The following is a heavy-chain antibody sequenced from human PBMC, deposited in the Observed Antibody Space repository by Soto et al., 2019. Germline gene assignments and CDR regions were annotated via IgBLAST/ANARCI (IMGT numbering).Heavy chain of an antibody. J-gene: IGHJ5*02. CDR3: ARLSVMVRGLIISQWDYLDP. CDR2: IYPGDSDV. Sequence: ESLMISCKGSGYSFSTYLIAWVRQMPGKGLEWMGIIYPGDSDVRYNPSFQGQVTISADKSISTAYLQWSSLKASDTAVYYCARLSVMVRGLIISQWDYLDPWGQGTLVTVSS. V-gene: IGHV5-51*01. CDR1: GYSFSTYL. D-gene: IGHD3-10*01.